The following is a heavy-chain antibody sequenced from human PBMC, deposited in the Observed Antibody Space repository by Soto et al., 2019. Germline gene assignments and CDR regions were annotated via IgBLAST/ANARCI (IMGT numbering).Heavy chain of an antibody. J-gene: IGHJ4*02. D-gene: IGHD3-3*01. CDR3: AKLWAPSYDFWSGYPPAWGVGGSSLYYFDY. CDR1: GFTFSSYG. CDR2: ISYDGSNK. V-gene: IGHV3-30*18. Sequence: GGSLRLSCAASGFTFSSYGMHWVRQAPGKGLEWVAVISYDGSNKYYADSVKGRFTISRDNSKNTLYLQMNSLRAEDTAVYYCAKLWAPSYDFWSGYPPAWGVGGSSLYYFDYWGQGTLVTVSS.